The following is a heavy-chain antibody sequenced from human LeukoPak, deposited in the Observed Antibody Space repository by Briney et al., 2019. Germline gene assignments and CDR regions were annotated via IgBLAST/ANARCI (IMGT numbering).Heavy chain of an antibody. D-gene: IGHD1-26*01. CDR2: ISGSGGST. V-gene: IGHV3-23*01. CDR3: AKDSSSGTYFDY. CDR1: GFTFSTYD. J-gene: IGHJ4*02. Sequence: GGSLRLSCAVSGFTFSTYDMSWVRQAPGKGLEWVSAISGSGGSTYYADSVKGRFTISRDNSKNTLYLQLENLRAEDTAVYYCAKDSSSGTYFDYWSQGTLVTVSS.